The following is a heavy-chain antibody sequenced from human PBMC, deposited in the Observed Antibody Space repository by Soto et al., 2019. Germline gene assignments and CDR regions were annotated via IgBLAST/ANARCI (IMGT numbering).Heavy chain of an antibody. CDR2: IIPMYGPA. Sequence: QVPLVQSGAAVKKPGSSVTVSCKASGGTFSSYAIHWVRQAPGQGLEWMGGIIPMYGPAKYAQRFQGRVTITADESTTTVYMELTSLTSQDTAVYYCARLTSMVRGVIDKGFDPWGHGTLVTVSS. V-gene: IGHV1-69*01. D-gene: IGHD3-10*01. CDR3: ARLTSMVRGVIDKGFDP. CDR1: GGTFSSYA. J-gene: IGHJ5*02.